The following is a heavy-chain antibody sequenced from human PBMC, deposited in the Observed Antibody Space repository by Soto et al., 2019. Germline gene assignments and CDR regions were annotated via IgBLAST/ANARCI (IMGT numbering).Heavy chain of an antibody. CDR2: VHSDGTTT. D-gene: IGHD3-10*01. CDR1: GFTFDYYW. CDR3: AGGDRGGFDL. V-gene: IGHV3-74*01. J-gene: IGHJ3*01. Sequence: EVQLVESGGGLVQPGESLRLSCAASGFTFDYYWMHWVRQAPGKGLVWVSRVHSDGTTTTYADSVKGRFTISRDNARNTVFLQRSSLRAEDTAIYYCAGGDRGGFDLWGHGTVVTVSS.